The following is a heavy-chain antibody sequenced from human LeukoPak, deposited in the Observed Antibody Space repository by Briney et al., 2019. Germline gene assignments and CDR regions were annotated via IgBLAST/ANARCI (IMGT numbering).Heavy chain of an antibody. V-gene: IGHV1-2*02. CDR1: GYTFTGYY. CDR2: INPNSGGT. Sequence: ASVKVSCKASGYTFTGYYMHWVRQAPGQGLEWMGWINPNSGGTNYAQKFQGRVTMTRDTSISTAYMELSRLRSDDTAVYYCARATYYHDSSGYYKYYFDYWGQGTLVIVSS. D-gene: IGHD3-22*01. CDR3: ARATYYHDSSGYYKYYFDY. J-gene: IGHJ4*02.